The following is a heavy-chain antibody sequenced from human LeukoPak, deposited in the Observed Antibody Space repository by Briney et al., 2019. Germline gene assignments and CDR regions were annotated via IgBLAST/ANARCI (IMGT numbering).Heavy chain of an antibody. CDR2: FDPEDGET. D-gene: IGHD6-19*01. J-gene: IGHJ4*02. CDR1: GYTLTELS. CDR3: ARATGEHVVAGF. Sequence: ASVKVSCKVSGYTLTELSMHWVRQAPGKGLEWMGGFDPEDGETIYAQKLQGRVTMTTDTSTSTAYMELRSLRSDDTAVYYCARATGEHVVAGFWGQGTLVTVSS. V-gene: IGHV1-24*01.